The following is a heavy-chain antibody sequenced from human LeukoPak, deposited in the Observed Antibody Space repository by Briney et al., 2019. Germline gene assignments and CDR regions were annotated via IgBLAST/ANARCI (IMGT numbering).Heavy chain of an antibody. CDR3: STDLWGYCNGDCFPTEY. CDR2: FDPEEGEA. Sequence: GASVKVSCKVSGYSLSDLAMHWVRQAPGEGLEWVGGFDPEEGEAVYAQKFQARVTMTKDTSTNTAYMELRSLRSEDTAVYFCSTDLWGYCNGDCFPTEYWGQGTLVAVSS. D-gene: IGHD2-21*02. CDR1: GYSLSDLA. V-gene: IGHV1-24*01. J-gene: IGHJ4*02.